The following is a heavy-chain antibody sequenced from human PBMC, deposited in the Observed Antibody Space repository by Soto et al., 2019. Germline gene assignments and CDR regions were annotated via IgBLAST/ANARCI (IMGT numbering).Heavy chain of an antibody. J-gene: IGHJ4*02. D-gene: IGHD3-10*01. CDR3: ARDLDGSGSDYTGY. CDR2: ISTYNGNT. CDR1: GYIFITYG. Sequence: QVQLVQSGAEVKKPGASVKVSCKASGYIFITYGISWVRQAPGPGLEWMGRISTYNGNTNYAQNLQGRVTMTAATSTNTAYRELRSLRSDDTAVYYCARDLDGSGSDYTGYWGPGTLVTVSS. V-gene: IGHV1-18*01.